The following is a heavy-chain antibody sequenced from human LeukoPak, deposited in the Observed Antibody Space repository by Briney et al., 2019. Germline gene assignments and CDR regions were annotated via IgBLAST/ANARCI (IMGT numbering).Heavy chain of an antibody. V-gene: IGHV3-23*01. CDR3: AKDASTIAEVIAQPDY. J-gene: IGHJ4*02. CDR2: ITGSGAST. D-gene: IGHD2-21*01. Sequence: GGSLRLSCAASGFTFNNYAMTWVRQAPGTGLQWVSTITGSGASTYYADSVKGRFTISRSNSKNTVYLQMNSLRVEDTAVYYCAKDASTIAEVIAQPDYWGRGTLVTVSS. CDR1: GFTFNNYA.